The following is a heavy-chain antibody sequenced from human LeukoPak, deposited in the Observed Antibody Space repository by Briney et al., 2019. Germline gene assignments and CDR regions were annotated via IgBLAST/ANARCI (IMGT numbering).Heavy chain of an antibody. V-gene: IGHV3-30*18. CDR3: AKDGGQWYDAFDY. CDR1: GFTFSSYG. D-gene: IGHD6-19*01. CDR2: ISYDGTNK. Sequence: QPGGSLRLSCAASGFTFSSYGMHWVRQAPGKGLEWVAIISYDGTNKYYADSVKGRFTISRDNPKNTLYLQMDSLRAEDTAVYYCAKDGGQWYDAFDYWGQGTLVTVSS. J-gene: IGHJ4*02.